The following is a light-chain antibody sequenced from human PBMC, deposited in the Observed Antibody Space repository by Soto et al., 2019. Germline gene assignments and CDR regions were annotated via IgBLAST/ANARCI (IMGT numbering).Light chain of an antibody. J-gene: IGKJ3*01. CDR1: QTVSSK. V-gene: IGKV3D-15*01. Sequence: DIVMTQSPATLSVSPGEGATLSCRASQTVSSKLAWYQQKPGQAPRLLIYGASTRATGIPARFSGRGSGTEFTLTISSLQSEDLAVYYCQQYNNWPLTFGPGTKVEIK. CDR2: GAS. CDR3: QQYNNWPLT.